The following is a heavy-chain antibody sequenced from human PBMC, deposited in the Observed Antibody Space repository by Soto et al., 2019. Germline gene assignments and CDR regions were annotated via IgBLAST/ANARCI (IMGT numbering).Heavy chain of an antibody. D-gene: IGHD4-17*01. V-gene: IGHV3-23*01. CDR1: GLTSRTCA. CDR2: IIDSGAST. CDR3: VRGGCGDYRYRLAF. Sequence: GGSLRLSCAASGLTSRTCAMGWFRQPPEKGLEWVSDIIDSGASTYYADSVKGRFTISRDNSKSTLYLQMNSLRAEDTALYYYVRGGCGDYRYRLAFWGQGTTVTVSS. J-gene: IGHJ6*02.